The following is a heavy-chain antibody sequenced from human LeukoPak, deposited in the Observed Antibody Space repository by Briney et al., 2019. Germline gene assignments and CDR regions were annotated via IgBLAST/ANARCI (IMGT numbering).Heavy chain of an antibody. Sequence: ASGKVSCKASGYTFTNYYMHWVRQAPGQGLDWMGIINPAGGSTTNAQKFQGRVTMTRDTSTSTVYMELSSLRSEDTAVYYCARAVLVVATTRIDYWGQGTLVTVSS. CDR3: ARAVLVVATTRIDY. V-gene: IGHV1-46*01. J-gene: IGHJ4*02. CDR2: INPAGGST. D-gene: IGHD2-21*02. CDR1: GYTFTNYY.